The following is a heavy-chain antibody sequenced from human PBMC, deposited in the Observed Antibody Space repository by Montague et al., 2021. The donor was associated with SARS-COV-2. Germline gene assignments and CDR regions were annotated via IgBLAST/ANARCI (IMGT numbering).Heavy chain of an antibody. CDR3: ASLNIVARTDYYYGTDV. Sequence: SETRSLTCTVSGDSISTSQYYWGWIRQPPGKGLEWIGTIYYSGSTYYNPSLKSRVTISEDTSKNQFSLRLSSVTAAGTAVYYCASLNIVARTDYYYGTDVWGRGTTVTVSS. V-gene: IGHV4-39*01. D-gene: IGHD5-12*01. CDR2: IYYSGST. CDR1: GDSISTSQYY. J-gene: IGHJ6*02.